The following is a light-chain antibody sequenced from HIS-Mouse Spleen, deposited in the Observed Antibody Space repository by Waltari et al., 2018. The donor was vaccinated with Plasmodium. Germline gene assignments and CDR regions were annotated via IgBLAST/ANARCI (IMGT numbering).Light chain of an antibody. CDR3: QQSYSTPPT. V-gene: IGKV1-39*01. J-gene: IGKJ4*01. Sequence: DIQITQSPSSLSASVGDRVPITCRASQSISSYLNWSQQKPGNAPKLLIYAASSLQSGVPSRFSGSGSGTDFTLTISSLQPEDFATYYCQQSYSTPPTFGGGTKVEIK. CDR2: AAS. CDR1: QSISSY.